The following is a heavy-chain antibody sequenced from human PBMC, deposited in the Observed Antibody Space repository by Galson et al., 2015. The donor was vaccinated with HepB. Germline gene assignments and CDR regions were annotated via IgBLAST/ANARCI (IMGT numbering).Heavy chain of an antibody. Sequence: QSGAEVKKPGESLKISCKGSGYSFTSYWIGWVRQMPGKGLEWVGIIYPHDSDTRYSPSFQGQVTISADKSISTAYLQWSSLKASDTAMYYCARRGGTSSWYAAEYFQHWGQGTLVTVSS. J-gene: IGHJ1*01. CDR3: ARRGGTSSWYAAEYFQH. V-gene: IGHV5-51*01. CDR2: IYPHDSDT. CDR1: GYSFTSYW. D-gene: IGHD6-13*01.